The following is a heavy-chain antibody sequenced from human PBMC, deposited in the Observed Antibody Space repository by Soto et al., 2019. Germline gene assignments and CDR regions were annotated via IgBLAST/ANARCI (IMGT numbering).Heavy chain of an antibody. CDR2: ITSSNGHI. Sequence: EVQLVESGGGLVKPGGSLRLSCEASGFTLTTYTMNWVRQASGKGLEWVSSITSSNGHIYYADSVKGRLTISRDNARNSLYRQMNSLRAEDTAVYYCVRERGLSSFYGMDVWGQGTTVTVSS. CDR1: GFTLTTYT. J-gene: IGHJ6*02. CDR3: VRERGLSSFYGMDV. D-gene: IGHD3-10*01. V-gene: IGHV3-21*02.